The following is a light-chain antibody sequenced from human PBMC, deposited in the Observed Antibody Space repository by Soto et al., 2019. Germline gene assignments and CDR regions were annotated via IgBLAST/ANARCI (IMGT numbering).Light chain of an antibody. Sequence: QSVLAQPRSVSGSPGQSVTISCSGTSSDVGGYNSVSWYQQFPGKAPKLMIYDVTKRPSGVPDRSSGSKSGNTASLTISGLQAEDEADYYCCSYAASYTLVFGGGTKVTVL. CDR1: SSDVGGYNS. CDR2: DVT. V-gene: IGLV2-11*01. J-gene: IGLJ2*01. CDR3: CSYAASYTLV.